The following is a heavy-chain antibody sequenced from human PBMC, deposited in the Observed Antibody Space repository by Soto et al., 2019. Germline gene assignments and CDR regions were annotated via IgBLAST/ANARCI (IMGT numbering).Heavy chain of an antibody. J-gene: IGHJ4*02. D-gene: IGHD3-3*01. CDR1: GFTVTNAW. CDR3: TTVPSGWRAPGG. Sequence: EVQLVESGGGLVKPGGSLRLSCAASGFTVTNAWMSWVRQAPRKGLEWVGRIKGKTEGGTTDYAAPVRGRFTMSRDDSRNTLYLQMNSLKTEDTAVYYCTTVPSGWRAPGGWGQGTLVTVSS. CDR2: IKGKTEGGTT. V-gene: IGHV3-15*01.